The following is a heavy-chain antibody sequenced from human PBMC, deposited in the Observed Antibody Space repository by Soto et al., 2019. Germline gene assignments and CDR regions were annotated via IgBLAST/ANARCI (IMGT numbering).Heavy chain of an antibody. J-gene: IGHJ4*02. CDR3: ARGWGLTADY. D-gene: IGHD2-21*02. Sequence: QVQLVESGGGVVQPGRSLRLSCAASGFTFSNYGMHWVRQAPGKGLEWVAVIWYDGSKKYYADSVKGRFTISRDNSKNTLYRPMDSLRAEDTAVYYCARGWGLTADYWGQGTLVTVSS. CDR2: IWYDGSKK. CDR1: GFTFSNYG. V-gene: IGHV3-33*01.